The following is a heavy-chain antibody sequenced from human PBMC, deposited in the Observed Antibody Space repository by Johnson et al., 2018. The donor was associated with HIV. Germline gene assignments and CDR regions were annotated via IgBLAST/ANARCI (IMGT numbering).Heavy chain of an antibody. CDR1: GFTFNSYA. D-gene: IGHD1-26*01. Sequence: QVQLVESGGGVVQPGRSLRLSCAASGFTFNSYAMHWVRQAPGKGLEWVAVISYDGNNKYYADSVKGRFTISRDNSKNTLYLQMNSLRAEDTAVYYCAGDGPSVGDNDRGLLDLRWAMWG. CDR2: ISYDGNNK. CDR3: AGDGPSVGDNDRGLLDLRWAM. V-gene: IGHV3-30-3*01. J-gene: IGHJ1*01.